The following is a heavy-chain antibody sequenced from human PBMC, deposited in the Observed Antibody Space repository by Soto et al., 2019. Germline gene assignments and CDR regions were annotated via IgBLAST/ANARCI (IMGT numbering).Heavy chain of an antibody. Sequence: SETLSLTCTVSGGSISSYYWSWIRQPPGKGLEWIGYIYFRGTTNYNPSLKSRVTMSADTSKNQFSLKLNSVTAADTAVYYCARLNYYDTSGYPFDYCGQGTMVPVSS. CDR1: GGSISSYY. CDR2: IYFRGTT. CDR3: ARLNYYDTSGYPFDY. J-gene: IGHJ4*02. D-gene: IGHD3-22*01. V-gene: IGHV4-59*01.